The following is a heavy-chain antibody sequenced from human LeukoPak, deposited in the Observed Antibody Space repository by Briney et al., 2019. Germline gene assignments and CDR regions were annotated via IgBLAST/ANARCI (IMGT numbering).Heavy chain of an antibody. CDR3: ARILYGSGSFGAFDY. CDR1: GFTFTTYS. CDR2: ISGSGTI. J-gene: IGHJ4*02. D-gene: IGHD3-10*01. Sequence: GGALRLSCAASGFTFTTYSMNWVRQGPGKGLEWVSYISGSGTISYADSVKGRFTISRDNAKNSLYLQLNSLRAEDTAVYYCARILYGSGSFGAFDYWGQGTLVTVSS. V-gene: IGHV3-48*04.